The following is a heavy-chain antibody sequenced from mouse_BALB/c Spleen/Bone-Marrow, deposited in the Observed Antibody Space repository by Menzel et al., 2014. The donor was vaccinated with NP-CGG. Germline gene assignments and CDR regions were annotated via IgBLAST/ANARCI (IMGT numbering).Heavy chain of an antibody. J-gene: IGHJ4*01. CDR3: ARWLPAMDY. D-gene: IGHD2-2*01. Sequence: QVQLQQSGAELVRPGSSVKISCKASGYAFSSXWXSWVXQRPXXGLEWIXQIYPGDGDTNYNGKFKGKATLTADKSSSTAYMQLSSLTSEDSAVYFCARWLPAMDYWGQGTSVTVSS. V-gene: IGHV1-80*01. CDR1: GYAFSSXW. CDR2: IYPGDGDT.